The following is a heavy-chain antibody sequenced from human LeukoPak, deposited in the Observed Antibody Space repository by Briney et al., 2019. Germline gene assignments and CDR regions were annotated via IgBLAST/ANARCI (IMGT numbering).Heavy chain of an antibody. CDR3: ARVGYDILTGYSWAFDY. CDR1: GFTFSNYA. D-gene: IGHD3-9*01. Sequence: GGSLRLSCAASGFTFSNYAMSWVRQAPGKGLEWVSAISGSGGSTYYADSVKGRFTISRDNSKNTLYLQMNSLRAEDTAVYYCARVGYDILTGYSWAFDYWGQGTLVTVSS. CDR2: ISGSGGST. V-gene: IGHV3-23*01. J-gene: IGHJ4*02.